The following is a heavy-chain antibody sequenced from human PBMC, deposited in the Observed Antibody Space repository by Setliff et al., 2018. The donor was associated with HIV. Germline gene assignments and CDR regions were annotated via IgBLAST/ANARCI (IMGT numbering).Heavy chain of an antibody. V-gene: IGHV1-18*01. CDR2: ISAYNGNT. D-gene: IGHD6-19*01. Sequence: GASVKVSCKASGYTFTTYGISWVRQAPGQGLEWMGWISAYNGNTNYAQNLQGRVTMTTDTSTSTAYMELRSLRSDDTAMYYCARDRAVAGDNFDYWGQGTLVTVSS. CDR3: ARDRAVAGDNFDY. CDR1: GYTFTTYG. J-gene: IGHJ4*02.